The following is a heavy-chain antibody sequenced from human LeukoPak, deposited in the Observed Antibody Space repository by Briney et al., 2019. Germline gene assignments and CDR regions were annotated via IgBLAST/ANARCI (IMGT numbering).Heavy chain of an antibody. CDR3: ARDRYSSGWFYYYYYGMDV. CDR1: GYTFTSYG. V-gene: IGHV1-18*01. Sequence: ASVKVSCKASGYTFTSYGISWVRQAPGQGLEWMGWISAYNGNTNYAQKLQGRVTMTTDTSTSTAYMELRSLGSDDTAVYYCARDRYSSGWFYYYYYGMDVWGQGTTVTVSS. CDR2: ISAYNGNT. D-gene: IGHD6-19*01. J-gene: IGHJ6*02.